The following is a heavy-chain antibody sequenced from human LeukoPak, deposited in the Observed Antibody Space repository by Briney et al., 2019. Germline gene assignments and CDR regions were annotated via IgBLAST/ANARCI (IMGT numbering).Heavy chain of an antibody. V-gene: IGHV4-38-2*02. CDR3: ARIVVVPAADNWFDP. J-gene: IGHJ5*02. CDR2: IYHSGST. CDR1: GYSISGGYY. Sequence: SETLSLTCTVSGYSISGGYYWGWIRQPPGKGLEWIGSIYHSGSTYYNPSLKSRVTISVDTSKNQFSLKLSSVTAADTAVYYCARIVVVPAADNWFDPWGQGTQVTVSS. D-gene: IGHD2-2*01.